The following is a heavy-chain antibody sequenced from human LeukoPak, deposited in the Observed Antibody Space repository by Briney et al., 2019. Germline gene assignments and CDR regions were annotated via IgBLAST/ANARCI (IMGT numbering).Heavy chain of an antibody. Sequence: PGGSLRLSCAASGFTFSSYSMNWVRQAPGKGLEWVSSISSSSSYIYYADSVKGRFTISRDNAKNSLYLQMNSLRAEDTAVYYCARGRASYYYDSSGYPFDYWGQGTLVTVSS. CDR3: ARGRASYYYDSSGYPFDY. CDR2: ISSSSSYI. V-gene: IGHV3-21*01. D-gene: IGHD3-22*01. CDR1: GFTFSSYS. J-gene: IGHJ4*02.